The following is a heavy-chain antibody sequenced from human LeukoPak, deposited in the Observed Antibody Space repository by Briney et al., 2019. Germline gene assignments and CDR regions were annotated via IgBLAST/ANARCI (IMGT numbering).Heavy chain of an antibody. D-gene: IGHD5-24*01. CDR3: ARVRATDGWFDP. V-gene: IGHV3-33*01. CDR2: IWYDGSNK. J-gene: IGHJ5*02. CDR1: GFTFSSYG. Sequence: GGSLRLSCAASGFTFSSYGMHWVRQAPGKGLEWVAVIWYDGSNKYYADSVKGRFTISRDNSKNTLYLQMNSLRAEDTAVYYCARVRATDGWFDPWGQGTLVTVSS.